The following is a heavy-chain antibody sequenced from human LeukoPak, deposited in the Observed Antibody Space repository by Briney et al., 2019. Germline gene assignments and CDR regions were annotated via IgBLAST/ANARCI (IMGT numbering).Heavy chain of an antibody. D-gene: IGHD3-22*01. J-gene: IGHJ4*02. CDR2: IKSKTDGGTT. CDR1: GFTFSNAW. Sequence: GGSLRLSCAASGFTFSNAWMSWVRQAPGKGLEWVGRIKSKTDGGTTDYAAPVKGRFTISRDDSKNTLYLQMNSLKTEDTAVYYCATDYYTYYYDSSGYYSRAYYFDYWGQGTLVTVSS. V-gene: IGHV3-15*01. CDR3: ATDYYTYYYDSSGYYSRAYYFDY.